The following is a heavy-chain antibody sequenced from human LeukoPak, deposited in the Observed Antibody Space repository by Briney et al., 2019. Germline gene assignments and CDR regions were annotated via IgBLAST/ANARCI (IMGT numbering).Heavy chain of an antibody. CDR1: GFTFSSYR. D-gene: IGHD3-22*01. CDR3: ARTIYYYESTSYFSDAFDV. Sequence: GSLRLSCAASGFTFSSYRMNWVRQAPGKGLDWVSSISPTSAYIYYQDSVKGRFTISRDDAKNSLYLEMDSLRAEDTAVYYCARTIYYYESTSYFSDAFDVWGQGTMVTVSS. V-gene: IGHV3-21*01. J-gene: IGHJ3*01. CDR2: ISPTSAYI.